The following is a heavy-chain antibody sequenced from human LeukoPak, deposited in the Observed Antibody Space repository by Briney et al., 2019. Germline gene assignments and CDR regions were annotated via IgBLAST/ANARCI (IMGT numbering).Heavy chain of an antibody. D-gene: IGHD1-1*01. CDR3: ARVNINNWHSCDY. CDR2: IYHSGSP. Sequence: SETLSLTCAVSGGSTSSNNWWGWVRQPPGKGLEWIGEIYHSGSPNYNPSLKSRVTISVDKSRNHFSLDLSSVTAADTAVYYCARVNINNWHSCDYWGQGTLVTVSS. V-gene: IGHV4-4*02. J-gene: IGHJ4*02. CDR1: GGSTSSNNW.